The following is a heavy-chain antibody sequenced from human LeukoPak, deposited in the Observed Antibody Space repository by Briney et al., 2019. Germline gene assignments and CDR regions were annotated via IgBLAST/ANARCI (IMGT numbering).Heavy chain of an antibody. D-gene: IGHD6-13*01. J-gene: IGHJ4*02. CDR1: GGTFSSYA. Sequence: ASVKVSCKASGGTFSSYATSWVRQAPGQGLEWMGWINPKNAGTNYAQKFQGRVTMTRDTSTGTVYMELSRLRSDDTAVYYCARTLYIAAAPGGFDYWGQGTLVTVSS. CDR3: ARTLYIAAAPGGFDY. CDR2: INPKNAGT. V-gene: IGHV1-2*02.